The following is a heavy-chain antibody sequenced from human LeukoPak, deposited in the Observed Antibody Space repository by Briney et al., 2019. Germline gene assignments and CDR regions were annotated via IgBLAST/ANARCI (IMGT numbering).Heavy chain of an antibody. D-gene: IGHD5-12*01. V-gene: IGHV1-69*06. J-gene: IGHJ4*02. CDR2: IIPIFGTA. CDR3: ARDREGGGYDYDY. Sequence: SVKVSCKASGGTFSSYAISWVRQAPGQGLEWMGGIIPIFGTANYAQKFQGRVTITADKSTSTAYMELSSLRSEDTAVYYCARDREGGGYDYDYWGQGTLVTVSS. CDR1: GGTFSSYA.